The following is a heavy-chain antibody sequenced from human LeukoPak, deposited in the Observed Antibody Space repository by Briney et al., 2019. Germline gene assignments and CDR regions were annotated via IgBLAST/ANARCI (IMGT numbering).Heavy chain of an antibody. CDR3: ASNTFSDAFDI. CDR1: GFTFSSYW. D-gene: IGHD3-16*01. Sequence: GSLRLSCAASGFTFSSYWMSWVRPAPGKGLEWVANIKQDGSEKYHVDSVKGRFTISRDNAKNSLYLQMNSLRAEDTAVYYCASNTFSDAFDIWGQGTMVTVSS. CDR2: IKQDGSEK. J-gene: IGHJ3*02. V-gene: IGHV3-7*01.